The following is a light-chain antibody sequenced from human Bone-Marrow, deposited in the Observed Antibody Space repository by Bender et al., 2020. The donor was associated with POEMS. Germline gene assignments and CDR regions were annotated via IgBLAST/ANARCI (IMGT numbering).Light chain of an antibody. CDR3: QSYDSSLSASV. J-gene: IGLJ2*01. V-gene: IGLV1-40*01. CDR1: SSNIGAGYD. CDR2: DNN. Sequence: SVLTQPPSVSGAPGQRVTISCTGSSSNIGAGYDVQWYQQLPGTAPKLLIYDNNNRPSGVPDRFSGSKSGTSASLAITGLQAEDEADYYCQSYDSSLSASVFGGGTKLTVL.